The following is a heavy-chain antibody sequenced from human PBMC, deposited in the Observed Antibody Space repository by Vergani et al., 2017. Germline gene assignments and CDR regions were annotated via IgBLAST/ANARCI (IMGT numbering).Heavy chain of an antibody. CDR1: GFSLTELT. CDR2: FDPEHGEV. D-gene: IGHD3-22*01. V-gene: IGHV1-24*01. J-gene: IGHJ4*01. Sequence: QVQLVQSGSEVRKPGASVKASCQVSGFSLTELTIPRVRQAPGKGLEWVGGFDPEHGEVTFAHHIQGRVTMTEDRSTDTAYMELSSLRPEDTALYYCAIVTDYNDSSGYYLDYWGQGTLVTVSS. CDR3: AIVTDYNDSSGYYLDY.